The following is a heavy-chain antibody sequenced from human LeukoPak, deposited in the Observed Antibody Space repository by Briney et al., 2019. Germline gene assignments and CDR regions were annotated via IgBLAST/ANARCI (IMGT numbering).Heavy chain of an antibody. CDR2: IHAGNGNT. J-gene: IGHJ5*02. CDR1: GYTFTSYA. V-gene: IGHV1-3*01. Sequence: GASVKVSCKACGYTFTSYAVHWVRQAPGHRLEWMGWIHAGNGNTKYSQKFQGRVTITRDTSASTVYMELSSLRSEDTAVYYCARDITIGTTRFDPWGQGALVTVSS. D-gene: IGHD1-1*01. CDR3: ARDITIGTTRFDP.